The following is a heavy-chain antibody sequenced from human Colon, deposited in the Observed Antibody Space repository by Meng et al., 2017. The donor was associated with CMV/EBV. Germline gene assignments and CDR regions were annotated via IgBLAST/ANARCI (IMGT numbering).Heavy chain of an antibody. Sequence: ASVKVSCKASGYTFTSYGISWVRQAPGQGLEWMGWISAYNGNTNYAQKLQGRVTMTTDTSTSTAYMELRSLRSDDTAVYYCARVGLRFLEWLSPNYYGMDVWGQGTTVTVSS. J-gene: IGHJ6*02. D-gene: IGHD3-3*01. V-gene: IGHV1-18*01. CDR3: ARVGLRFLEWLSPNYYGMDV. CDR2: ISAYNGNT. CDR1: GYTFTSYG.